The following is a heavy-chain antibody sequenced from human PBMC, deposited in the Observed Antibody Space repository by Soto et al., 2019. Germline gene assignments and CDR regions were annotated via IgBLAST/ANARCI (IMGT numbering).Heavy chain of an antibody. V-gene: IGHV5-51*01. CDR1: GWSVCNSW. Sequence: GEALTSSCEGSGWSVCNSWIWWERQMPGKGLEWMGIIYPGDSDTRYSPSFQGQVTISADKSISTAYLQWSSLKASDTAIYYCARHYDSAWNGFDYWGQGTLVTVSS. D-gene: IGHD6-19*01. CDR3: ARHYDSAWNGFDY. CDR2: IYPGDSDT. J-gene: IGHJ4*02.